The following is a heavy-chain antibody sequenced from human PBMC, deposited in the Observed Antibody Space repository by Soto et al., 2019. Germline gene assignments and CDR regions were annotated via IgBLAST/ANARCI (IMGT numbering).Heavy chain of an antibody. V-gene: IGHV4-30-4*02. CDR1: GGSISSGYYY. Sequence: SDTLSLTCSVSGGSISSGYYYWSWIRQPPGKGLEWIGNIYYSGNTYYNPSLKSRVTISVDTSKNQFSLKLSSVTAADTAVYYCAERAGPRWFDPWGQGTLVTVSS. CDR3: AERAGPRWFDP. D-gene: IGHD1-1*01. CDR2: IYYSGNT. J-gene: IGHJ5*02.